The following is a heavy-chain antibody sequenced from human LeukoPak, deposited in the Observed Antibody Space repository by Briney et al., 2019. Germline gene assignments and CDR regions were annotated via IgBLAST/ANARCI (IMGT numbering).Heavy chain of an antibody. CDR3: VKDRKTVATYAFDI. D-gene: IGHD5-12*01. Sequence: PGGSLRLSCAASGFTFSTYAMHWVRQAPGKGLEWVAVISYDGNNKYEADSVKGRFTISRDNSKNTLNLQMNSLRPEDTAVYYCVKDRKTVATYAFDIWGQGTMVTVSS. CDR1: GFTFSTYA. CDR2: ISYDGNNK. V-gene: IGHV3-30*04. J-gene: IGHJ3*02.